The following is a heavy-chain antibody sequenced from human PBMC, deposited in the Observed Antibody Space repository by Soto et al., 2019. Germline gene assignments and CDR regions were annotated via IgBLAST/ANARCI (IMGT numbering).Heavy chain of an antibody. CDR1: GFTFSSYD. D-gene: IGHD2-15*01. Sequence: GGSLRLSCAASGFTFSSYDMHWVRQATGKGLEWVSAIGTAGDTYYPGSVKGRFTISRENAKNSLYLQMNSLRAEDTAVYYCARAVSSSYCSGGSCYSNFDYWGQGTLVTVSS. J-gene: IGHJ4*02. CDR3: ARAVSSSYCSGGSCYSNFDY. V-gene: IGHV3-13*01. CDR2: IGTAGDT.